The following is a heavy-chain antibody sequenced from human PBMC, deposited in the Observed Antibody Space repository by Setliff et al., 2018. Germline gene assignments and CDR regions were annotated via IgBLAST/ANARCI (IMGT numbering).Heavy chain of an antibody. CDR3: ARDLTRGAPNWFDP. V-gene: IGHV3-48*03. CDR2: INSGGSLI. D-gene: IGHD3-10*01. J-gene: IGHJ5*02. CDR1: GFTFSNYE. Sequence: PGGSLRLSCAASGFTFSNYEMNWVRQAPGKGLEWVSYINSGGSLIYYADSVKGRFTISRDNAKSSLYLQMNSLRAEDTAVYYCARDLTRGAPNWFDPWGQGTLVTVSS.